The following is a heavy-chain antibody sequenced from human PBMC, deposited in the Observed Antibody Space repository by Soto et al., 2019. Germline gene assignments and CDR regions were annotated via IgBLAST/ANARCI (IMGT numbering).Heavy chain of an antibody. CDR2: IYYSGST. V-gene: IGHV4-59*01. CDR3: ARIPSYYDFWSGYSTANYYHYGMYA. J-gene: IGHJ6*02. D-gene: IGHD3-3*01. Sequence: SETLSRTCTVSGGSISSYYWNWIQQHPGKGLEWIGYIYYSGSTNYNPSRKSRVTISVDTSKNQLSLTLSSVTAAATAVYYCARIPSYYDFWSGYSTANYYHYGMYARGQGTTVTVSS. CDR1: GGSISSYY.